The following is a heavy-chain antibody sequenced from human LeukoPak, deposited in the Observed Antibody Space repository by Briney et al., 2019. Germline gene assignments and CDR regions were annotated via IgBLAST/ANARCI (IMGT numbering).Heavy chain of an antibody. CDR3: ARVYYGSGINWFDP. J-gene: IGHJ5*02. CDR2: ISSTGSTI. Sequence: GGSLRLSCAASGFTFSSYEMNWVRQAPGKGLEWVSYISSTGSTIHYADSVKGRFTISRDNAKKSLYLQMNSLSAEATAVNYCARVYYGSGINWFDPWGQGTLVTVSS. V-gene: IGHV3-48*03. CDR1: GFTFSSYE. D-gene: IGHD3-10*01.